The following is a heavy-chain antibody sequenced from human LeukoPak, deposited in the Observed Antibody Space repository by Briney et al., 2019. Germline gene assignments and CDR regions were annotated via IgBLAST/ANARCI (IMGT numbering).Heavy chain of an antibody. Sequence: SETLSLTCAVSGYSISSGYYWSWIRQPPGKGLEWIGEINHSGSTNYNPSLKSRVTISVDTSKNQFSLKLSSVTAADTAVYYCARGARTYYDFWSGYSRVDYYYYMDVWGKGTTVTVSS. D-gene: IGHD3-3*01. CDR3: ARGARTYYDFWSGYSRVDYYYYMDV. J-gene: IGHJ6*03. CDR2: INHSGST. CDR1: GYSISSGYY. V-gene: IGHV4-34*01.